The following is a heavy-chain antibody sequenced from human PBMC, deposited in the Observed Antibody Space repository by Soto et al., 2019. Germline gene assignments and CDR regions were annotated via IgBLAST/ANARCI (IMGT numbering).Heavy chain of an antibody. J-gene: IGHJ4*02. CDR2: VSIGGST. CDR1: GFTFSSYA. D-gene: IGHD2-15*01. V-gene: IGHV3-23*01. Sequence: DVPLLESGGGLVQPEGSLRLSCAASGFTFSSYAMGWVRQGRGKGLEWVAVVSIGGSTHYADSVRGRFTISRDNSKNSLSLQMNSLTAEDTAIYFCAKRRGAGGHFDYRGQGALVTVSS. CDR3: AKRRGAGGHFDY.